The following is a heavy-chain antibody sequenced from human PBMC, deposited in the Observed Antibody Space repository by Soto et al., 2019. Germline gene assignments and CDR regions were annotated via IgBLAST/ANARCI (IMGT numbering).Heavy chain of an antibody. CDR1: GFTFISYS. Sequence: GGSLRLSGASSGFTFISYSMNWVRQAPGKGLEWVSSISSSSSYIYYADSVKGRFTISRDNAKNSLYLQMNSLRAEDTAVYYCASGTHPAAEHDYWGQGTLVPVSS. D-gene: IGHD6-13*01. CDR2: ISSSSSYI. CDR3: ASGTHPAAEHDY. J-gene: IGHJ4*02. V-gene: IGHV3-21*01.